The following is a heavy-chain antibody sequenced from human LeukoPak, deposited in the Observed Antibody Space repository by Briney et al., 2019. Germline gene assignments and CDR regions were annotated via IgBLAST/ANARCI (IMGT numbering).Heavy chain of an antibody. V-gene: IGHV4-34*01. D-gene: IGHD3-10*02. J-gene: IGHJ4*02. CDR3: ARLCWGNQLAGFDS. Sequence: SETLSLTCAVYGGSLSNYYGSWLRQPPGKGLEWIGEINHSGGSSYNPSLKSRVTISIDTSKNHFSLRLNSVTAADTAVYYCARLCWGNQLAGFDSWGQGTLVTVSS. CDR1: GGSLSNYY. CDR2: INHSGGS.